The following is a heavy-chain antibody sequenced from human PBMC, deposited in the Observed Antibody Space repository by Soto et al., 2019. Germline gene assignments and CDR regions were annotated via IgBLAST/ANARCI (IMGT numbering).Heavy chain of an antibody. J-gene: IGHJ4*02. CDR3: AKLPWCRGGSCYFPFDY. D-gene: IGHD2-15*01. CDR1: GFTFSNYG. CDR2: ISGSGGST. V-gene: IGHV3-23*01. Sequence: EVQLLESGGGLVQPGGSLRLSCAASGFTFSNYGMSWVRQAPGKGLEWVLGISGSGGSTYYADSVKGRFTISRDNSKNTLYLQMSSLRAEDMAVYYCAKLPWCRGGSCYFPFDYWGQGALVTVSS.